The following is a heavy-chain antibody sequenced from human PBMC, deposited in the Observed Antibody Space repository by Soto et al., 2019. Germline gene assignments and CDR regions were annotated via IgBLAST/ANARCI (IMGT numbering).Heavy chain of an antibody. CDR2: ISGYGGST. CDR3: AKQWTTVTTSFDY. V-gene: IGHV3-23*01. J-gene: IGHJ4*02. Sequence: EVQLLESGGGLVQPGGSLTVSCAASGFTFGAHPMSWVRLAPGKGLEWVSTISGYGGSTYYPDSLKGRFIISRDNSKNTLYLQLNTLRAEDTAIYFCAKQWTTVTTSFDYWGQGTLVTVSS. D-gene: IGHD4-17*01. CDR1: GFTFGAHP.